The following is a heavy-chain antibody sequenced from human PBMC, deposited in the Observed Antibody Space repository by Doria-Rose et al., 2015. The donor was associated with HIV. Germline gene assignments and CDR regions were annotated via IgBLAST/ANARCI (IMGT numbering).Heavy chain of an antibody. J-gene: IGHJ4*02. V-gene: IGHV2-26*01. D-gene: IGHD6-13*01. CDR3: ARIKSSRWYHKYYFDF. CDR1: GVSLSSPGMG. CDR2: IFSYDER. Sequence: QITLKESGPVLVKPTETLTLTCTVSGVSLSSPGMGVSWIRQPPGKALEWLANIFSYDERSYKPSLKIRLTISWCTSRSQVGLTMTDMDPVDTATYYCARIKSSRWYHKYYFDFWGQGTLVIVSA.